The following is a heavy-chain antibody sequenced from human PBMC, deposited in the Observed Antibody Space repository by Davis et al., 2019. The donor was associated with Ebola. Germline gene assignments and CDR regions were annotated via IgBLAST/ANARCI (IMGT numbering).Heavy chain of an antibody. J-gene: IGHJ6*04. V-gene: IGHV3-23*01. D-gene: IGHD3-22*01. CDR3: AREPYYYDDSGYYYRYYYYGMDV. CDR2: ISGSGGST. CDR1: GFIFGTYA. Sequence: GESLKISCAASGFIFGTYAMNWVRQAPGKGLEWVSGISGSGGSTDYAASVRGRFTISRDDSENTLYLQMNSLRAEDTAVYYCAREPYYYDDSGYYYRYYYYGMDVWGKGTTVTVSS.